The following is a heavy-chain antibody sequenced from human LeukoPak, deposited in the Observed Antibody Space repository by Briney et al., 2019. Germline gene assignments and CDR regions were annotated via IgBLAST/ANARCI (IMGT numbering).Heavy chain of an antibody. D-gene: IGHD3-22*01. CDR3: ARSWYYYDSSGYDGSYYFGY. CDR1: GYTFTSYG. V-gene: IGHV1-18*01. CDR2: ISAYNGNT. Sequence: GASVKVSCKASGYTFTSYGISWGRHAPGQGLEWMGWISAYNGNTNYAQKLQGRVTMTTDTSTSTAYMELRRLRSDDPAVYYCARSWYYYDSSGYDGSYYFGYWGQGTLVTVSS. J-gene: IGHJ4*02.